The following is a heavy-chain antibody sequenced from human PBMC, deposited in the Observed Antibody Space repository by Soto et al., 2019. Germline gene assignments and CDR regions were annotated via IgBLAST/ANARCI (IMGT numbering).Heavy chain of an antibody. CDR1: GGTFSSYS. CDR2: IIPIFGTA. V-gene: IGHV1-69*13. D-gene: IGHD1-26*01. CDR3: ARHREIVAPTDHWFDT. J-gene: IGHJ5*02. Sequence: SVKVSCNASGGTFSSYSISWVRQAPGQGLEWMGGIIPIFGTANYAQKFQGRVTITAAESTSRAYMELSTMRSEYTAVYYCARHREIVAPTDHWFDTWGQGTLVTVSS.